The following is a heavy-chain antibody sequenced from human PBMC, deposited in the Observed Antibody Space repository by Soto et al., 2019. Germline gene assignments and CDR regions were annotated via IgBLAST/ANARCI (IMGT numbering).Heavy chain of an antibody. Sequence: QVQLVQSGAEVKKPGASGKVSCKASGYTFTSYYMHWVRQAPGQGLEWMGIINPSGGSTSYAQKFQGRVTMTRDTSTSTVYMELSSLRSEDTAVYYCATNIVATIYDYWGQGTLVTVSS. CDR3: ATNIVATIYDY. V-gene: IGHV1-46*01. CDR2: INPSGGST. J-gene: IGHJ4*02. CDR1: GYTFTSYY. D-gene: IGHD5-12*01.